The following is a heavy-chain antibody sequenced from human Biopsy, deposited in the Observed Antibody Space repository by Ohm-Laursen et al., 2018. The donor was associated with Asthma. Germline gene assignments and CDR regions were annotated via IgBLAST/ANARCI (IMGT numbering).Heavy chain of an antibody. J-gene: IGHJ6*02. V-gene: IGHV1-69*01. CDR3: ARGYSGTDRIVYYYSGMEV. CDR1: GDSLGSFINYA. Sequence: ASSVKVSCKASGDSLGSFINYAISWVRQAPRQGLEWMGGLIPVLGTADYAPMFGGRVTITADESTSTAYLELTSLRFEDTAVYYCARGYSGTDRIVYYYSGMEVWGQGTTVTVSS. D-gene: IGHD5-12*01. CDR2: LIPVLGTA.